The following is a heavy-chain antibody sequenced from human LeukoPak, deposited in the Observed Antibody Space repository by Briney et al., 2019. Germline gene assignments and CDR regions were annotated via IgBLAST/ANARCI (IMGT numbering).Heavy chain of an antibody. V-gene: IGHV3-15*04. J-gene: IGHJ6*02. D-gene: IGHD2-2*01. Sequence: GGSLRLSCAASGLTVTNAWMNWVRQAPGKGLEWVGRIASKTDGGTTDYAAPVKGRFTISRDDSKNTLFLQMNSLKTEDTAVYYCTAVPAARHYYYYGMDVWGQGTTVTVSS. CDR1: GLTVTNAW. CDR3: TAVPAARHYYYYGMDV. CDR2: IASKTDGGTT.